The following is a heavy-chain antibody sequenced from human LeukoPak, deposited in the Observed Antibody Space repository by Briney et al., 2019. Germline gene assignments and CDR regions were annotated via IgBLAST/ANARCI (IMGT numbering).Heavy chain of an antibody. V-gene: IGHV3-30-3*01. CDR1: GFTFSSYA. CDR2: ISYDGSNK. D-gene: IGHD6-13*01. Sequence: GGSLRLSCAASGFTFSSYAMHWVRQAPGKGLEWVAVISYDGSNKYYPDSVKGRFTISRDNSKNTLYLQMNSLRAEDTAVYYCARAAAAGTHFLSFDYWGQGTLVTVSS. CDR3: ARAAAAGTHFLSFDY. J-gene: IGHJ4*02.